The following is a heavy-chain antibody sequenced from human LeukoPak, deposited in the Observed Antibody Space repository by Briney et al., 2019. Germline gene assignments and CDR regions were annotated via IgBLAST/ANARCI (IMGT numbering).Heavy chain of an antibody. J-gene: IGHJ6*02. D-gene: IGHD2/OR15-2a*01. CDR1: GFTFSSYS. CDR3: ARDVYGNYGMDV. V-gene: IGHV3-48*02. Sequence: GGSLRLSCAASGFTFSSYSMNWVRQAPGKGLGWISYISTSRTIYYADSVRGRFTISRDIVKNLLYLQMNTLRDEDTAVYYCARDVYGNYGMDVWGQGTTVTVSS. CDR2: ISTSRTI.